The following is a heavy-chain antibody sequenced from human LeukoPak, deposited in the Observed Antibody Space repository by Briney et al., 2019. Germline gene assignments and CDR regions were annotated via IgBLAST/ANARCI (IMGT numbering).Heavy chain of an antibody. V-gene: IGHV3-21*01. CDR2: ISSSSSYI. CDR1: GFTFSSYS. CDR3: AREGTAMVSFDY. J-gene: IGHJ4*02. Sequence: GGSLRLSCAASGFTFSSYSMNWVRQAPGKGLEWISSISSSSSYIYYADSVKGRFTISRDNAKNSLYLQMNSLRAEDTAVYYCAREGTAMVSFDYWGQGTLVTVSS. D-gene: IGHD5-18*01.